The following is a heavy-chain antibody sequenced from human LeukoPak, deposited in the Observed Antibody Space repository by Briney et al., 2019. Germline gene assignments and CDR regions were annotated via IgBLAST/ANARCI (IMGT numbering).Heavy chain of an antibody. Sequence: ASVKVSCKASGGTFTSYGISWVRQAPGQGLEWMGWISAYNGNTNYAQKLQGRVTMTTDTSTSTAYMELRSLRSDDTAVYYCARDSSSWPRPDYWGQGTLVTVSS. CDR3: ARDSSSWPRPDY. V-gene: IGHV1-18*01. D-gene: IGHD6-13*01. CDR2: ISAYNGNT. CDR1: GGTFTSYG. J-gene: IGHJ4*02.